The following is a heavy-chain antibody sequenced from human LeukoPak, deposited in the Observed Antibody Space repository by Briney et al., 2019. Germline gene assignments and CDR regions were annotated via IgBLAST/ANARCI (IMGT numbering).Heavy chain of an antibody. J-gene: IGHJ6*04. CDR1: GFTFSSYS. CDR3: ARELRMGGCV. V-gene: IGHV3-48*01. Sequence: PGGSLRLSCAASGFTFSSYSMNWVRQAPGKGLEWVSYISSSSSTIYYADSVKGRFPLSRDNAKNSLYLQMNSLRAEDTAVYYCARELRMGGCVWGKGTTVTVSS. CDR2: ISSSSSTI. D-gene: IGHD1-26*01.